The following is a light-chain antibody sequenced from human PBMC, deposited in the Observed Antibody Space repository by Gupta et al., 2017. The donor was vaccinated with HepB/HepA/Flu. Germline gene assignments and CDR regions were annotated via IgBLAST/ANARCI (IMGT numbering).Light chain of an antibody. Sequence: EMVMTQSPATLSVSPGERATLSCRASQSASNNLAWYQQKPGQAPRLLIYGASTRATDIPPRFSGSGSGTEFTLTISSLQSEDFAVDYCQQYNNWPPLTFGGGTKVEIK. V-gene: IGKV3-15*01. J-gene: IGKJ4*01. CDR2: GAS. CDR1: QSASNN. CDR3: QQYNNWPPLT.